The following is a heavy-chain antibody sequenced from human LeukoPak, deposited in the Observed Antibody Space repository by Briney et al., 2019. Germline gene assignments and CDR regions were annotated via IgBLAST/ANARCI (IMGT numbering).Heavy chain of an antibody. V-gene: IGHV3-21*04. CDR1: GFTFSTYW. J-gene: IGHJ5*02. Sequence: GGSLRLSCAASGFTFSTYWMHWVRQAPGKGLVWVSSISSSSSYIYYADSVKGRCTISRDNSKNTMYLQMNSLRAEDTAVYYCARGDCSSDSCFVFDPWGQGTLVTVSS. CDR3: ARGDCSSDSCFVFDP. CDR2: ISSSSSYI. D-gene: IGHD2-2*01.